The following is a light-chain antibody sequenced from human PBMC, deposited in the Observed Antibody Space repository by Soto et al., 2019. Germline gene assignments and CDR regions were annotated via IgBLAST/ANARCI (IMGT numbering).Light chain of an antibody. CDR1: QDINDS. CDR2: AAS. Sequence: DIQMTQSPSSVSASVGDRVTITCRASQDINDSLNWYQHKPGKAPKLLIYAASTLQSGVPSRFSGSGSATDFTLTISSLQPEDFAIYYCQQANSFPFTFGQGTKVEIK. CDR3: QQANSFPFT. J-gene: IGKJ1*01. V-gene: IGKV1-12*02.